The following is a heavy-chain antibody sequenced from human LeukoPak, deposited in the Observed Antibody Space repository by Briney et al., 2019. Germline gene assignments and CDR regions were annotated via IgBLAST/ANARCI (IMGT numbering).Heavy chain of an antibody. CDR3: ATAIPDYDFWSGCV. CDR1: GYTLTELS. CDR2: FDPEDGET. Sequence: GASVKVSCKGSGYTLTELSMHWVRQAPGKGLEWMGGFDPEDGETIYAQKFQGRVTMTEDTSTDTAYMELSSLRSEDAAVYYCATAIPDYDFWSGCVWGQGTLVTVSS. V-gene: IGHV1-24*01. J-gene: IGHJ4*02. D-gene: IGHD3-3*01.